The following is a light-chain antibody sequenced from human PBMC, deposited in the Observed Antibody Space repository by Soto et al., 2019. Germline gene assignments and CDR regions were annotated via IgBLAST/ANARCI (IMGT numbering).Light chain of an antibody. J-gene: IGKJ5*01. CDR2: GAS. CDR3: HQYDTSSIT. Sequence: DIVLTQSPGTLSLSPGERATLSCRASQSVTSSYLAWYQQKPGQAPRLLIYGASSRATGIPDRFSGSGSGTDFTLTISRLEPEDFAVYYCHQYDTSSITFGQGTRLEIK. CDR1: QSVTSSY. V-gene: IGKV3-20*01.